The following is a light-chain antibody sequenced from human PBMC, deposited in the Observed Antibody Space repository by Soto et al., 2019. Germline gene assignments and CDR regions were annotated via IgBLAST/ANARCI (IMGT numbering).Light chain of an antibody. CDR2: GAS. Sequence: EIVMTQSPGTLSVSPGERATLFCRASQRVNINLAWYQQKPGQAPRLLIYGASTRATGIPARFSGSGSGTEFTLTISSLQSEDFGVYYCQQYNNWPRTFGQGSKVDIK. J-gene: IGKJ1*01. V-gene: IGKV3-15*01. CDR3: QQYNNWPRT. CDR1: QRVNIN.